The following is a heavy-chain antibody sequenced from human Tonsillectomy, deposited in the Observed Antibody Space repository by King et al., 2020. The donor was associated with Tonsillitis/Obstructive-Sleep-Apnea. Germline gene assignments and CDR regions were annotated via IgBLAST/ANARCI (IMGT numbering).Heavy chain of an antibody. CDR1: GFTFSDHY. Sequence: VQLVESGGGLVQPGGSLRLSCAASGFTFSDHYMDWVRQAPGKGLEWVGRTRNKANSYTTEYAASVKGRFTISRDDSKNSLYLQMNSLTTEDTAVYYCARKRSNCSSTSSSQIDACDIWGQGTMVTVS. J-gene: IGHJ3*02. CDR2: TRNKANSYTT. V-gene: IGHV3-72*01. D-gene: IGHD2-2*01. CDR3: ARKRSNCSSTSSSQIDACDI.